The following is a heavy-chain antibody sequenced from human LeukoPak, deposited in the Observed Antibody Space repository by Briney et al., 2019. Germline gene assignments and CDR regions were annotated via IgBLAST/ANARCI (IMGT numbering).Heavy chain of an antibody. J-gene: IGHJ4*02. Sequence: SETLSLTCTVSGGSISSYYWSWIRQPPGKGLDWTGYIYYSGSTNYNPSLKSRVTISVDTSKNQFSLKLSSVTAADTAVYYCAREAVTFGGVIAAFDYWGQGTLVTVSS. D-gene: IGHD3-16*02. CDR2: IYYSGST. V-gene: IGHV4-59*01. CDR1: GGSISSYY. CDR3: AREAVTFGGVIAAFDY.